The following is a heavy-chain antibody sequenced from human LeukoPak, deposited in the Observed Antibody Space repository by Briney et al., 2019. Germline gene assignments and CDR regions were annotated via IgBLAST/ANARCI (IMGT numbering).Heavy chain of an antibody. V-gene: IGHV3-48*03. CDR2: ISSSGRSI. J-gene: IGHJ3*02. CDR1: GFTFSSYE. Sequence: PGGSLRLSCAASGFTFSSYEMNWVRQAPGKGLEWVSYISSSGRSIYYADSVKGRFTISRDNAKNSLYLQMNSLGAEDTAVYYCARGDYSSGSNDAFDIWGQGTMVTVSS. D-gene: IGHD6-19*01. CDR3: ARGDYSSGSNDAFDI.